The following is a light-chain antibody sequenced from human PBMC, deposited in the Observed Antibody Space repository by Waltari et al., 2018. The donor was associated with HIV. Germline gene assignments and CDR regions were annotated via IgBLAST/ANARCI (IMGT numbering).Light chain of an antibody. Sequence: SYVLTQPASVSVAPGQTANVTCGGDNVESKSVHLYQQRAGKAPILVLYDDTDRPSGIPERFSGSNFGNTATLTISGVEAGDEGDYYCHVWESSSDEYVFGTGTKVTV. V-gene: IGLV3-21*02. CDR3: HVWESSSDEYV. CDR2: DDT. CDR1: NVESKS. J-gene: IGLJ1*01.